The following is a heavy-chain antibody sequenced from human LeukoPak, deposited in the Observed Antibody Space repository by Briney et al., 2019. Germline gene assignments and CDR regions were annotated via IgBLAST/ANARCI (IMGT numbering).Heavy chain of an antibody. V-gene: IGHV1-46*01. CDR1: GYTFTTYY. J-gene: IGHJ6*02. Sequence: ASVKVSCKASGYTFTTYYMHWVRQAPGQGLEWMGIINPSGGSPTYAQKFQGRVTMTRDTSTSAVYMELSSLRSEDTAVYYCARSPSGFSDVWGQGTTVTVSS. D-gene: IGHD3-3*01. CDR3: ARSPSGFSDV. CDR2: INPSGGSP.